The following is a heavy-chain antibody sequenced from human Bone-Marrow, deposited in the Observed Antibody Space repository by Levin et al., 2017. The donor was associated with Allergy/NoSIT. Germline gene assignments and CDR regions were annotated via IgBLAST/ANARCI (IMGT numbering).Heavy chain of an antibody. CDR2: LSGDGSSK. J-gene: IGHJ4*02. V-gene: IGHV3-23*01. CDR3: VKDGENYFGINSFDY. CDR1: GFSFSSYA. D-gene: IGHD4/OR15-4a*01. Sequence: GGSLRLSCAASGFSFSSYAMSWVRQAPGKGLEWVSGLSGDGSSKYYADSAKGRFTIYRDNSKDTLYLKMNSLRVEDTAIYYCVKDGENYFGINSFDYWGQGALVTVSA.